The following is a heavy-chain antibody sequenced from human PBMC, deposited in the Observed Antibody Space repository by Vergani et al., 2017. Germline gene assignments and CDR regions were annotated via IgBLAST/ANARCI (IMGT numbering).Heavy chain of an antibody. CDR1: GFTFNKYG. J-gene: IGHJ5*02. CDR2: TWYDGNNK. D-gene: IGHD1-14*01. V-gene: IGHV3-33*01. CDR3: ARDLRLLYNRFDP. Sequence: QVQLVESGGGVVQPGRSLRLSCAASGFTFNKYGMHWVRQAPGKGLEWVAVTWYDGNNKQYADSVKGRFTISRDNSKSTMYLQMNRLRDEYTGVYYCARDLRLLYNRFDPWGQGTLVTVSS.